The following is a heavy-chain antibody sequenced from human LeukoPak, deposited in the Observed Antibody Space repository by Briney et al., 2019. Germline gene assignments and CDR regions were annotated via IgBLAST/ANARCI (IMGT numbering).Heavy chain of an antibody. V-gene: IGHV4-59*01. CDR1: GGSISSYY. Sequence: SETLSLTCTVSGGSISSYYWSWIRQPPGKGLEWSGYIYYSGSTNYNPSLKSRVTISVDTSNNQFSLKLSSVTAADTAVYYCARSGGVWFGELLSFWGQGTLVTVSS. CDR2: IYYSGST. J-gene: IGHJ4*02. CDR3: ARSGGVWFGELLSF. D-gene: IGHD3-10*01.